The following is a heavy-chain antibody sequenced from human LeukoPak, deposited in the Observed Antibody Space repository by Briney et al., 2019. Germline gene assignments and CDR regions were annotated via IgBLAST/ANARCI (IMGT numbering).Heavy chain of an antibody. V-gene: IGHV4-38-2*02. CDR1: GYSITSRYY. CDR2: INHSGST. D-gene: IGHD6-19*01. J-gene: IGHJ5*02. Sequence: PSETLSLTCAVSGYSITSRYYWGWIRQPPGKGLEWIGSINHSGSTYYNPSLKSRVTISVDTSKNQFSLKLNSVTAADTAVYYCAREAVTRVWFDPWGQGTLVIVSS. CDR3: AREAVTRVWFDP.